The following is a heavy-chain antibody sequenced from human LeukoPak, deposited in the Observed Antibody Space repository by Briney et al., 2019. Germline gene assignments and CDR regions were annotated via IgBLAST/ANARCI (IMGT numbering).Heavy chain of an antibody. Sequence: SETLSLTCTVSGGSISSYYWSWIRQPPGKGLEWIGYIYYSGSTNYNPSLKSRVTISVDTSKNQFSLELSSVTAADTAVYYCARNPSYDILTGYSDYYGMDVWGQGTTVTVSS. V-gene: IGHV4-59*01. J-gene: IGHJ6*02. D-gene: IGHD3-9*01. CDR2: IYYSGST. CDR1: GGSISSYY. CDR3: ARNPSYDILTGYSDYYGMDV.